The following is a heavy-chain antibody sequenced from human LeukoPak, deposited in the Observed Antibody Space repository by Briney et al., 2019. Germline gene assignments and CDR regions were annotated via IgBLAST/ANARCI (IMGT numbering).Heavy chain of an antibody. Sequence: GSLRLSCAASGSTVSGHYLSWFRQAPGKGLEWVSVVYNGGNTYYADSVRGRFTLSTDTSRNTLYLQMNSLTADDTAVYYCARGMSGFSSYDYWGQGVLVTVSS. D-gene: IGHD5-12*01. V-gene: IGHV3-66*01. CDR1: GSTVSGHY. CDR3: ARGMSGFSSYDY. CDR2: VYNGGNT. J-gene: IGHJ4*02.